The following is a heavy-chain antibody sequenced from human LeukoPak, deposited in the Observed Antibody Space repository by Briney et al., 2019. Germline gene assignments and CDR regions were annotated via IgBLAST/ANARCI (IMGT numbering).Heavy chain of an antibody. Sequence: PGGSLSLSCAASGLTFRSSWMHWARQAPGGGRKYVASINQNGNVNSYVSSVKGRFTITRDTAKNSLYLQMSTMTPQDTAVYFCSRGGGLDGWGQAATVSASS. CDR3: SRGGGLDG. J-gene: IGHJ6*02. CDR2: INQNGNVN. V-gene: IGHV3-7*03. D-gene: IGHD3-16*01. CDR1: GLTFRSSW.